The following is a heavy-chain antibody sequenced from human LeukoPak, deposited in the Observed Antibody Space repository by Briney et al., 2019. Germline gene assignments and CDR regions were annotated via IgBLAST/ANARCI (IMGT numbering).Heavy chain of an antibody. CDR2: INPNGGAT. Sequence: ASVKVSCKASGYTFTNYYIHWVRQAPGQGLEWMGIINPNGGATNYAQKFQDRVTMTRDTSTTTVYMELSSLGSEDTAVYYCARDVRAGYVYYFDYWGQGTLVTVSS. D-gene: IGHD5-12*01. CDR1: GYTFTNYY. CDR3: ARDVRAGYVYYFDY. V-gene: IGHV1-46*01. J-gene: IGHJ4*02.